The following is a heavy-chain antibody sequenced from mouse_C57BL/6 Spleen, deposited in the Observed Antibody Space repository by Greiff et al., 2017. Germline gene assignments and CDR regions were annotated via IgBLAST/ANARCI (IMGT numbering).Heavy chain of an antibody. CDR1: GYTFTSYW. J-gene: IGHJ4*01. Sequence: VQLQQPGAELVKPGASVKMSCKASGYTFTSYWITWVKQRPGQGLEWIGDIYPGSGSTNYNEKFKSKATLTVDTSSSTAYMQLSSLTSEDSAVYYCARGGFPNYYAMDYWGQGTSVTVSS. CDR2: IYPGSGST. CDR3: ARGGFPNYYAMDY. V-gene: IGHV1-55*01.